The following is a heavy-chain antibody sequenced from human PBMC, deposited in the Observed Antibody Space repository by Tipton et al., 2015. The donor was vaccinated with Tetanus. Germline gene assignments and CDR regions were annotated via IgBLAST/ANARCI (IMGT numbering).Heavy chain of an antibody. CDR1: GFTFSSYN. D-gene: IGHD3-3*01. CDR2: ISGTGSTM. V-gene: IGHV3-48*02. J-gene: IGHJ5*01. Sequence: SLRLSCAASGFTFSSYNMNWVRQAPGKGLEWLSYISGTGSTMDYADSVKGRFTISRDNAKNSLYLQMNGLRDDNTAVYFCARDCRPIFGVAHPFDSWGQGTLVTVSS. CDR3: ARDCRPIFGVAHPFDS.